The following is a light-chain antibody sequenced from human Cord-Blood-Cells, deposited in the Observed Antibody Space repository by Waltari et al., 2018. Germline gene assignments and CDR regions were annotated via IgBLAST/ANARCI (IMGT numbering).Light chain of an antibody. CDR2: LGS. Sequence: IVLTQFPLSLPVTPGEPASIPCRSSQSHLHSNGYYYLDWYLQKPGQSPQLLIYLGSNRASGVPDRVSGCGSGTDFTLKISRVEAEDVGVYYCMQALQTPYTFGQGTKLEIK. J-gene: IGKJ2*01. CDR3: MQALQTPYT. V-gene: IGKV2-28*01. CDR1: QSHLHSNGYYY.